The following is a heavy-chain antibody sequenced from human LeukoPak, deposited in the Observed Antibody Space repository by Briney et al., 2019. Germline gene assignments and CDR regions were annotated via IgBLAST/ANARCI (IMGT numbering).Heavy chain of an antibody. J-gene: IGHJ6*03. CDR3: ARAYYDFWSGYYYYYMDV. V-gene: IGHV3-48*03. Sequence: YPGGSLRLSCAASGFTFSSYEMNWVRQAPGKGLEWVSYISSSGSSIYYADSVKGRFTISRDNAKNPLYLQMNSLRAEDTAVYYCARAYYDFWSGYYYYYMDVWGKGTTVTVSS. CDR2: ISSSGSSI. D-gene: IGHD3-3*01. CDR1: GFTFSSYE.